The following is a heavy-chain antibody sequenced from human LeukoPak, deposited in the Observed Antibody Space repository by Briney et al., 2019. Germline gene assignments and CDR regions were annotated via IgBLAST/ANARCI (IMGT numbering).Heavy chain of an antibody. J-gene: IGHJ4*02. CDR2: INQEGSDK. CDR3: SRDTAVAHLYAY. Sequence: AGGSLRLSCAASGFIFSYYWMSWVRQAPGKGLEWVASINQEGSDKHYADSVKGRFTISRDNAKNSLYLQMNSLRAEDTALYYCSRDTAVAHLYAYWGQGALVTVSS. D-gene: IGHD6-19*01. V-gene: IGHV3-7*01. CDR1: GFIFSYYW.